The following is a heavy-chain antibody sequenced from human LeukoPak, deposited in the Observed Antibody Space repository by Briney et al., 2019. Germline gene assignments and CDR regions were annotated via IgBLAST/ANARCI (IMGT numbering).Heavy chain of an antibody. CDR3: ATNPPSTMIVVDKTGSLGY. V-gene: IGHV1-2*02. CDR2: INPNSGGT. CDR1: GYTFTGYY. D-gene: IGHD3-22*01. Sequence: ASVKVSCKASGYTFTGYYMHWVRQAPGQGLEWMGWINPNSGGTNYAQKFQGRVTMTRDTSISTAYMELSRLRSDDTAVYYCATNPPSTMIVVDKTGSLGYWGQGTLVTVSS. J-gene: IGHJ4*02.